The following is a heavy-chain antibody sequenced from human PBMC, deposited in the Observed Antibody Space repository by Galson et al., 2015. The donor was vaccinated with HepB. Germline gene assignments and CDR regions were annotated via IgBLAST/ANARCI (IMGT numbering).Heavy chain of an antibody. J-gene: IGHJ4*02. D-gene: IGHD3-9*01. CDR1: GFSLSAYN. CDR2: ISGSTYI. V-gene: IGHV3-69-1*01. Sequence: SLRLSCAASGFSLSAYNMNWVRQAPGKGLEWVSSISGSTYIYYKESVKGRFTISRDTAENSVYLQMNSLRSGDTAVYYCARDSGSYDVLTGYSSYFDLWGPGTLVTVSS. CDR3: ARDSGSYDVLTGYSSYFDL.